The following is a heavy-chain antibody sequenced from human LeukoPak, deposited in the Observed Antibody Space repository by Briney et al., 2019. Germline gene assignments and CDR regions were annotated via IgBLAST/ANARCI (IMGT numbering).Heavy chain of an antibody. Sequence: GGSLRLSCAASGFDITRLEMYWVRQATGKGLEWISYITSTGGTKYYADSVRGRFTISRDNSKNSLYLQLNRLRAEDTAVYYCVRPLASLHDPDVFDLWGQGTSVTVSS. J-gene: IGHJ3*01. D-gene: IGHD3-16*02. V-gene: IGHV3-48*03. CDR1: GFDITRLE. CDR2: ITSTGGTK. CDR3: VRPLASLHDPDVFDL.